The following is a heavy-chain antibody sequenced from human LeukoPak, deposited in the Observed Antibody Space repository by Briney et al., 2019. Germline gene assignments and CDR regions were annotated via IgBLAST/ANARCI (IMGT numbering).Heavy chain of an antibody. Sequence: GASVRVSRMAPGYTLTTYGISCVRPAPGRGVEWMGWINAGNGNTKYSQKFQGRVTITRDTSASTAYMELSSLRSEDTAVYYCARDPASLRYFDPHCGMDVWGQGTTVTVSS. CDR3: ARDPASLRYFDPHCGMDV. CDR2: INAGNGNT. CDR1: GYTLTTYG. D-gene: IGHD3-9*01. J-gene: IGHJ6*02. V-gene: IGHV1-3*01.